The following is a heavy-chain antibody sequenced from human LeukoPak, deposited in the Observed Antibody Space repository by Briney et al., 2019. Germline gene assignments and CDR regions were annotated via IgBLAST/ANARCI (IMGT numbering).Heavy chain of an antibody. Sequence: GGSLRLSCAASGFTFSNYGMHWVRQAPGKGLEWVAVISYDGSNKYYADSVKGRFTISRDNSKNTLYLQMDSLTAEDTALYYCAKDRGIATRPVFDQWGQGTLVTVSS. J-gene: IGHJ4*02. V-gene: IGHV3-30*18. CDR2: ISYDGSNK. D-gene: IGHD6-6*01. CDR3: AKDRGIATRPVFDQ. CDR1: GFTFSNYG.